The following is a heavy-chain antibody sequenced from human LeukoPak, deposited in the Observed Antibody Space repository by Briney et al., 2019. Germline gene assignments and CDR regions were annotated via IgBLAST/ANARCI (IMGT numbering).Heavy chain of an antibody. J-gene: IGHJ6*02. V-gene: IGHV4-34*01. CDR1: GGSFSGYY. CDR2: INHSGST. Sequence: SETLSLTCAVYGGSFSGYYWSWIRQPPGKGLEWIGEINHSGSTNYNPSLKSRVTISVGTSKNQFSLKLSSVTAADTAVYYCARLGKKHYYGSGSYSHYYGMDVWGQGTTVTVSS. D-gene: IGHD3-10*01. CDR3: ARLGKKHYYGSGSYSHYYGMDV.